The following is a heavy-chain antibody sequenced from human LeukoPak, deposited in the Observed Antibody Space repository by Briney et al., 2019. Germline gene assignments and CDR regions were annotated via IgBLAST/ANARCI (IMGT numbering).Heavy chain of an antibody. CDR1: GGSISSYY. CDR2: IYYSGST. CDR3: ARDLFPSRRFDP. D-gene: IGHD6-13*01. Sequence: KASATLSLTCTVSGGSISSYYWSWIRQPPGKGLEWIGYIYYSGSTNYNPSLKSRVTISVDTSKNQFSLKLSSVTAADTAVYYCARDLFPSRRFDPWGQGTLVTVSS. V-gene: IGHV4-59*12. J-gene: IGHJ5*02.